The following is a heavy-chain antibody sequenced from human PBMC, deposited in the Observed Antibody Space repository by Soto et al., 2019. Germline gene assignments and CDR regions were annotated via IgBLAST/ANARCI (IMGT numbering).Heavy chain of an antibody. V-gene: IGHV1-3*01. CDR3: ARGDCYEIHDY. Sequence: QVQLVQSGAEVKKPGASVKVSCKASGYTFTSYAMHWVRQAPGQRLEWMGWINAGNGNTKYAQKFQGRVTITRDTSASTAYMELSSLRSEDTAVYYCARGDCYEIHDYWGQGTLVTVSS. CDR2: INAGNGNT. D-gene: IGHD2-21*01. J-gene: IGHJ4*02. CDR1: GYTFTSYA.